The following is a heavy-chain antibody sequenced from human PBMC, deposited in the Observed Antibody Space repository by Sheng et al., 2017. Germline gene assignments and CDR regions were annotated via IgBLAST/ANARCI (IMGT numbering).Heavy chain of an antibody. CDR2: INHSGST. Sequence: QVQLQQWGAGLLKPSETLSLTCAVYGGSFSGYYWSWIRQPPGKGLEWIGEINHSGSTNYNPFLKSRVTISVDTSKNQFSLKLSSVTAADTAVYYCARRNRYSRNAFDIWGQGTMVTVSS. CDR1: GGSFSGYY. D-gene: IGHD6-13*01. J-gene: IGHJ3*02. CDR3: ARRNRYSRNAFDI. V-gene: IGHV4-34*01.